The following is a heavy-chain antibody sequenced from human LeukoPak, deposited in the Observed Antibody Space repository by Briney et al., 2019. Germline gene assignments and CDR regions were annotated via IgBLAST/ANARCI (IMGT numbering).Heavy chain of an antibody. CDR3: ATFDCSSTSCYEYWFDP. D-gene: IGHD2-2*01. V-gene: IGHV1-24*01. Sequence: GGSLRLSCAASGFTFSTYGMHWVRQAPGKGLEWMGGFDPEDGETIYAQKFQGRVTMTEDTSTDTAYMELSSLRSEDTAVYYCATFDCSSTSCYEYWFDPWGQGTLVTVSS. CDR1: GFTFSTYG. J-gene: IGHJ5*02. CDR2: FDPEDGET.